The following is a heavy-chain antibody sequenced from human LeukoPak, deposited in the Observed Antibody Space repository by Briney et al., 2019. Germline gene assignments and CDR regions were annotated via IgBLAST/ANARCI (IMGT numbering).Heavy chain of an antibody. CDR1: GHTFTGSY. CDR3: ARDSGSYSVDY. D-gene: IGHD3-10*01. J-gene: IGHJ4*02. Sequence: ASVKVSCKASGHTFTGSYMHWVRQAPGQGLEWMGRITSNSGGTNYAQKFQGRVTLTRDTSISTVYMELSGLTSDDTAVYYCARDSGSYSVDYWGQGTLVTVSS. CDR2: ITSNSGGT. V-gene: IGHV1-2*06.